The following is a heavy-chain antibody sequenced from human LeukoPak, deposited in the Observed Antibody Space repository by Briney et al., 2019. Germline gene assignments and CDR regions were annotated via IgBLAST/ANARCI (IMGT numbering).Heavy chain of an antibody. J-gene: IGHJ4*01. CDR3: AKGYSHGRDD. Sequence: GGSLRLSCAASGFTFSSYGMHWVRQAPGKGLEWVAFIGYDGSNKYYADSVKGRFTISRDNSKNTLYLQMNSLRGEDTAVYYCAKGYSHGRDDWCHGTLVTVSS. V-gene: IGHV3-30*02. D-gene: IGHD5-18*01. CDR1: GFTFSSYG. CDR2: IGYDGSNK.